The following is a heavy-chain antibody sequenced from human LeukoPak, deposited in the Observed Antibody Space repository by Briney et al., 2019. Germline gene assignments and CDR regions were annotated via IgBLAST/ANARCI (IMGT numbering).Heavy chain of an antibody. CDR3: AGVSKSATAGTVLDY. Sequence: GGSLRLSCAASGFTVSKNYMSWVRQAPGKGLEWVSVIYSGGNTYYADPVKGRFTISRDNSKNTLYLQMTSLRAEDTAVYYCAGVSKSATAGTVLDYWGQGTLVTVSS. CDR2: IYSGGNT. D-gene: IGHD6-13*01. CDR1: GFTVSKNY. V-gene: IGHV3-53*01. J-gene: IGHJ4*02.